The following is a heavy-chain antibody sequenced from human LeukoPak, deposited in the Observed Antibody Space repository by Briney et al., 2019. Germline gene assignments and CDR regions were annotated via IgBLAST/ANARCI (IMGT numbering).Heavy chain of an antibody. D-gene: IGHD2-15*01. CDR2: VDPEDGET. Sequence: ASVKISCKVSGYTFTDYYMHWVPQAPGKGLEWMGLVDPEDGETIYAEKFQGRVTITADTSTDTAYMELSSLRSEDTAVYYCATGRYCSGGSCYLDYWRQGTLVTVSS. V-gene: IGHV1-69-2*01. J-gene: IGHJ4*02. CDR3: ATGRYCSGGSCYLDY. CDR1: GYTFTDYY.